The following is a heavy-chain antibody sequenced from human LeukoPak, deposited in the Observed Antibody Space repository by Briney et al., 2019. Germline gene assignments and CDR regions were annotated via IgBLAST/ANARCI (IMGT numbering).Heavy chain of an antibody. V-gene: IGHV3-15*01. D-gene: IGHD1-26*01. J-gene: IGHJ4*02. CDR2: IKSKTDGGTT. CDR1: GFTFSNAW. Sequence: PGGSLRLSCAASGFTFSNAWMSWVRQAPGKGLEWVGRIKSKTDGGTTDYAAPVEGRFTISRDDSKNTLYLRMNSLKTEDTAVYYCTTDLKWELRSDYWGQGTLVTVSS. CDR3: TTDLKWELRSDY.